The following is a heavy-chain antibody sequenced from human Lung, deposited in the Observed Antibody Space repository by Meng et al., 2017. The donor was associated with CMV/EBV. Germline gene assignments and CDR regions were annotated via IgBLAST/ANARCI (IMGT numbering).Heavy chain of an antibody. Sequence: SXAASGFTFSSYAMHWVRQAPGKGLEWVAVISYDGSNKYYADSVKGRFTISRDNSKNTLYLQMNSLRAEDTAVYYCARAASITMIVVVITPAGDAFDIWXQGTMVTVSS. CDR3: ARAASITMIVVVITPAGDAFDI. D-gene: IGHD3-22*01. CDR2: ISYDGSNK. J-gene: IGHJ3*02. V-gene: IGHV3-30*04. CDR1: GFTFSSYA.